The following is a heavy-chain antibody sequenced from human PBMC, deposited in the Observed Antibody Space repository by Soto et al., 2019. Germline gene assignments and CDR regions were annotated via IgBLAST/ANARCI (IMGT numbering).Heavy chain of an antibody. J-gene: IGHJ4*02. CDR3: ATQMGEGYFDY. CDR1: GYTFTSYA. Sequence: QVQLVQSGAEVKKPGASVKVSCKASGYTFTSYAMHWVRQAPGQRLEWMGCINAGNGNTKYSQKFQGRVTITRDTSASTAYMELSSLRSEDTAVYYCATQMGEGYFDYWGQGTLVTVSS. V-gene: IGHV1-3*01. D-gene: IGHD3-16*01. CDR2: INAGNGNT.